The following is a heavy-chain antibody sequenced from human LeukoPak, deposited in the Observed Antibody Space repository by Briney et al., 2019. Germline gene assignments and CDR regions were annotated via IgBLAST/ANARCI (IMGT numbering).Heavy chain of an antibody. D-gene: IGHD3-9*01. J-gene: IGHJ4*02. CDR2: ISTYNGNT. Sequence: ASVKVSCKASGYTFTSYGISWVRQAPGQGLEWMGWISTYNGNTNYAQKLQGRVTMTTDTSTSTAYMELRSLRSDDTAVYCCARDRFRDILTGYYCFDYWGQGTLVTVSS. V-gene: IGHV1-18*04. CDR1: GYTFTSYG. CDR3: ARDRFRDILTGYYCFDY.